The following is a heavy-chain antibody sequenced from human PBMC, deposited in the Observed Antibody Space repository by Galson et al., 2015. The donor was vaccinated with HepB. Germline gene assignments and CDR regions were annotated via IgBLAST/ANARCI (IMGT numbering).Heavy chain of an antibody. CDR1: GYTFTSYY. CDR2: INPSGGST. J-gene: IGHJ5*02. V-gene: IGHV1-46*01. CDR3: ARDRSIAALGPWFDP. D-gene: IGHD6-6*01. Sequence: SVKVSCKASGYTFTSYYMHWVRQAPGQGLEWMGIINPSGGSTSYAQKFQGRVTMTRDTSTSTVYMELSSLRSEDTAVYYCARDRSIAALGPWFDPWGQGTLVTVSS.